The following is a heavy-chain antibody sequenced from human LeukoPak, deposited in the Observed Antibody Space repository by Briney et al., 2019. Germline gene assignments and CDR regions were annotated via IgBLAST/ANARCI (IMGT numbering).Heavy chain of an antibody. CDR3: VAAGTFDY. V-gene: IGHV3-74*01. CDR1: GFTFSTYW. J-gene: IGHJ4*02. Sequence: GSLRLSCVVSGFTFSTYWMYWVRQAPGKGLVWVSRINTDGSTTNYADSVKGRFTISRYNTKNTLYLQMNTLRAEDTAVYYCVAAGTFDYWGQGALVTVSS. CDR2: INTDGSTT. D-gene: IGHD6-13*01.